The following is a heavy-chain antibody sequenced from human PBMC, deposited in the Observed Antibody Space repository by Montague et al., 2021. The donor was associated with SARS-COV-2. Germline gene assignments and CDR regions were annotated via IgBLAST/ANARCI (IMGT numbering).Heavy chain of an antibody. V-gene: IGHV3-30-3*01. CDR3: ARAAQKQYVLLWFGELLHDAFDI. CDR2: ISYDGSNR. CDR1: GFTFSSYA. J-gene: IGHJ3*02. D-gene: IGHD3-10*01. Sequence: SLRLSCAASGFTFSSYAMHLVRQAPGKGLEWVAVISYDGSNRYYXDSXKGRFTISRDNSKNTLYLQMNSLRAEDTAVYYCARAAQKQYVLLWFGELLHDAFDIWGQGTMVTVSS.